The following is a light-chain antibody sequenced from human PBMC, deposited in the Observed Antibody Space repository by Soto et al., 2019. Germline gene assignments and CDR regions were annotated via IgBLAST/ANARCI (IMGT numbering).Light chain of an antibody. J-gene: IGKJ4*01. V-gene: IGKV1-33*01. CDR2: DAS. Sequence: DIQMTQSQSSLSASVGDRVTITCQASQDISNSLNWYQQRPGKAPNLLIYDASNLETWVPSRFSGSGSGTHFTLTLSSLQPEDIATYHCQQYNNLPLTFGGGTQVEIK. CDR3: QQYNNLPLT. CDR1: QDISNS.